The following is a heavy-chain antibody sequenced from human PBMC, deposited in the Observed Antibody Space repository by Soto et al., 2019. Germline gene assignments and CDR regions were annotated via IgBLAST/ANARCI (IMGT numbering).Heavy chain of an antibody. D-gene: IGHD2-2*03. CDR2: IRNTPYGGTT. V-gene: IGHV3-49*04. CDR3: SRGSFGYYGP. Sequence: GGSLRLSCSCSGFSFSEHAMTWVRKAPGKGLEWVGFIRNTPYGGTTDYAASVRGRFTISRDDSASIAYLQMNSLKTEDSGLYYCSRGSFGYYGPWGPGTLVTVSS. CDR1: GFSFSEHA. J-gene: IGHJ5*02.